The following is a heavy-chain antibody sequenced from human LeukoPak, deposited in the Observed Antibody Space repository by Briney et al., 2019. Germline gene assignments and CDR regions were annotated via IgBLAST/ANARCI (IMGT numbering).Heavy chain of an antibody. Sequence: PGGSLRLSCAASGFTFNNFDMSWVRQAPGKGLEWVSLISGSGANTYYADSVKGRFTISRDNSKNTLYLQMNSLRAEDTAVYYCARDWHYGGNSWSDYWGQGTLVTVSS. J-gene: IGHJ4*02. V-gene: IGHV3-23*01. CDR2: ISGSGANT. CDR1: GFTFNNFD. D-gene: IGHD4-23*01. CDR3: ARDWHYGGNSWSDY.